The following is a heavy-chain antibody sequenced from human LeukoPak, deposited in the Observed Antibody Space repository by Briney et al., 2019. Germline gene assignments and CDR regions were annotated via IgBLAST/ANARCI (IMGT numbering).Heavy chain of an antibody. CDR3: ARVYDSSGHYYYYGMDV. CDR2: IYTSGST. CDR1: GGSISSYY. V-gene: IGHV4-4*07. J-gene: IGHJ6*02. Sequence: SETLPLTCTVSGGSISSYYWSWIRQPAGKGLEWIGRIYTSGSTNYNPSLKSRVTMSVDTSKNQFSLKLSSVTAADTAVYYCARVYDSSGHYYYYGMDVWGQGTTVTVSS. D-gene: IGHD3-22*01.